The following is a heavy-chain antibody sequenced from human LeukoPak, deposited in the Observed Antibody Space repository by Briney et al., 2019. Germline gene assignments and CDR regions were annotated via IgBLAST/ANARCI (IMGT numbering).Heavy chain of an antibody. Sequence: PSETLSLTCTVSGDSLNTYYWDWIRQPAGKGLEWIGRIHHSGATNYNPSRKSRVTMSVDTSKNQFSLILRSVTAADTAVYYCARDKGVERLGGVYFDSWGQGTLVIVSS. D-gene: IGHD1-26*01. V-gene: IGHV4-4*07. CDR1: GDSLNTYY. J-gene: IGHJ4*02. CDR2: IHHSGAT. CDR3: ARDKGVERLGGVYFDS.